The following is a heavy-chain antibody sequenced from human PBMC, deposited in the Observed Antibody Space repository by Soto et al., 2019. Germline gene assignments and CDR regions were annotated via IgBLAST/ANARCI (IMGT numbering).Heavy chain of an antibody. CDR3: PTGYYTCFDP. J-gene: IGHJ5*02. D-gene: IGHD3-9*01. Sequence: PVESLKISCQGSGYTFSTYWIGWVRQMPGKGLEWMGIIYPGDSDTTYSPSFQGRVNISADKSISTAYLQWSSLKESHTAMYYCPTGYYTCFDPWGHGTLVTVSS. CDR1: GYTFSTYW. CDR2: IYPGDSDT. V-gene: IGHV5-51*01.